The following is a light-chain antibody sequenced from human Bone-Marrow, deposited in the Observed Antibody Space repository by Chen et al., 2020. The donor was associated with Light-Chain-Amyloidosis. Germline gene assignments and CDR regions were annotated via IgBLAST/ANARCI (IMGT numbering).Light chain of an antibody. Sequence: SYELTQQPSVSVPPGQTARMTCAGDDLPTKYAYCYQQKPGQAPVLVIHRDTERPSGISERFSGSSSGTTATLTISGVQAEDEADYHCQSADSSGTYEVIFGGGTKLTVL. CDR3: QSADSSGTYEVI. CDR1: DLPTKY. V-gene: IGLV3-25*03. CDR2: RDT. J-gene: IGLJ2*01.